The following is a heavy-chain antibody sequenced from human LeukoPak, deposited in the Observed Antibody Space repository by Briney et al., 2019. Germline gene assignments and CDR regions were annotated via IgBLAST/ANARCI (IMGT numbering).Heavy chain of an antibody. Sequence: PGGSLRLSCAASGFTFNNYAMSWVRQAPGKGLEWVAVISYDGSNKYYADSVKGRFTISRDNSKNTLYLQMNSLRAEDTAVYYCAKESHTEYFDYWGQGTLVTVSS. CDR2: ISYDGSNK. J-gene: IGHJ4*02. CDR3: AKESHTEYFDY. V-gene: IGHV3-30-3*01. D-gene: IGHD1-14*01. CDR1: GFTFNNYA.